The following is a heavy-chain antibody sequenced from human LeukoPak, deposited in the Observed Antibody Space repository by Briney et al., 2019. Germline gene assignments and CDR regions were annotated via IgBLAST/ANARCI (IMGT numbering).Heavy chain of an antibody. J-gene: IGHJ4*02. CDR3: ARWLTGFITMVRGVITRSPHFDY. CDR2: IYYSGST. D-gene: IGHD3-10*01. Sequence: SETLSLTCTVSGGSIRSSSYYWDWIRQSPGKGLEWIGYIYYSGSTNYNPSLKSRVTISVDTSKNQFSLKLSSVTAADTAVYYCARWLTGFITMVRGVITRSPHFDYWGQGTLVTVSS. CDR1: GGSIRSSSYY. V-gene: IGHV4-61*05.